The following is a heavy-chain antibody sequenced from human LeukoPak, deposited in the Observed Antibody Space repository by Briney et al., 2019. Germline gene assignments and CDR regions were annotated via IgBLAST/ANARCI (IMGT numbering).Heavy chain of an antibody. CDR3: ARDFRGYYYASGSLCY. CDR2: ISSSSSYI. D-gene: IGHD3-10*01. CDR1: GLTFSSYG. V-gene: IGHV3-21*01. Sequence: PGGSLRLSCAASGLTFSSYGMHWVRQAPGKGLEWVSSISSSSSYIYYADSVKGRFTISRDNSKNTLYLQMNSLRAGDTAVYYCARDFRGYYYASGSLCYWGQGTLVTVSS. J-gene: IGHJ4*02.